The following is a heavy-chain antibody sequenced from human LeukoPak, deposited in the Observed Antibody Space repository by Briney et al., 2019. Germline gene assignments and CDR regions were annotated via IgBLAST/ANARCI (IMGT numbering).Heavy chain of an antibody. CDR3: AKYRQRTAFYYCYYMDV. D-gene: IGHD1-1*01. V-gene: IGHV3-23*01. J-gene: IGHJ6*03. CDR1: GFTFSSYA. Sequence: GGSLRLSCAASGFTFSSYAMSWVRQAPGKGLEWVSAISGSGGSTYYADSVKGRFTISRDNSKNTLYLQMNSLRAEDTAVYYCAKYRQRTAFYYCYYMDVWGKGTTVTVSS. CDR2: ISGSGGST.